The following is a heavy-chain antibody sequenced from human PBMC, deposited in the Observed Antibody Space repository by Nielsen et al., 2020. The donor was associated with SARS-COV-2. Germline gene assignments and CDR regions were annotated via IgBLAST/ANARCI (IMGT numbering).Heavy chain of an antibody. D-gene: IGHD2-21*02. CDR1: GGSISSSSYY. Sequence: GSLRLSCTVSGGSISSSSYYWGWIRQPPGKGLEWIGSIYYSGSTYYNPSLKSRVTISVDTSKNQFSLKLSSVTAADTAVYYCAREGAYCGGDCYSGMDVWGKGTTVTVSS. J-gene: IGHJ6*03. CDR3: AREGAYCGGDCYSGMDV. CDR2: IYYSGST. V-gene: IGHV4-39*07.